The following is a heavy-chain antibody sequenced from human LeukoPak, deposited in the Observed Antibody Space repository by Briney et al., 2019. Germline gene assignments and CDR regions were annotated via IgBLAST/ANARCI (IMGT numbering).Heavy chain of an antibody. CDR2: ISWNSGSI. J-gene: IGHJ3*02. CDR3: AKDSAYYDSSGYSGAFDI. Sequence: PGGSLRLSCAASGFTFDDYAMHWVRQAPGKGLEWVPGISWNSGSIGYADSVKGRFTISRDNAKNSLYLQMNSLRAEDTALYYCAKDSAYYDSSGYSGAFDIWGQGTMVTVSS. D-gene: IGHD3-22*01. V-gene: IGHV3-9*01. CDR1: GFTFDDYA.